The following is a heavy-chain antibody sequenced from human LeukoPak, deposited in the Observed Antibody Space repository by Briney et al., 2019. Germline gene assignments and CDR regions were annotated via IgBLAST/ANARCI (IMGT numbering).Heavy chain of an antibody. Sequence: ASVMISCKTSGYIFTNYDINWVRQATGHGLEWMGLINPESSGTQPAQKVQGRLTMTMDAAAGTAYMELSSLTSGDTAVYYCARLIRHQLPTSDYWGQGTLVSVSS. CDR2: INPESSGT. V-gene: IGHV1-8*01. CDR1: GYIFTNYD. J-gene: IGHJ4*02. CDR3: ARLIRHQLPTSDY. D-gene: IGHD2-2*01.